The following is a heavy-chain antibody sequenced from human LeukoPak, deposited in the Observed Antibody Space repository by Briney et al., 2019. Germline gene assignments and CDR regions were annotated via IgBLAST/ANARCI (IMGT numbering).Heavy chain of an antibody. CDR3: ARQKGRTRPPIYYYYYYMYV. V-gene: IGHV1-69*05. Sequence: SSAKVSCKASGRTFSSYAISWVRQAPGQGLEWMGGIIPIFGTANYAQKFQGRVTITTDESTSTAYMELSSLRSEDTSVYYCARQKGRTRPPIYYYYYYMYVWGKGTTVTVSS. CDR1: GRTFSSYA. J-gene: IGHJ6*03. CDR2: IIPIFGTA.